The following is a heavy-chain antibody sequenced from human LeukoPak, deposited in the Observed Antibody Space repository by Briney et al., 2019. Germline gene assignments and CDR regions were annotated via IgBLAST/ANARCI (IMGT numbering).Heavy chain of an antibody. CDR2: IYYSGST. CDR1: GGSISRSRDY. D-gene: IGHD2-15*01. V-gene: IGHV4-39*01. Sequence: PSEGLSLTPSIFGGSISRSRDYLSGIRQPPEKKLEWIGSIYYSGSTYYNPSLRSRVTISVDTPKNQFSLELSSVTAADTAVYYCASYYCSGGSCYFDYWGQGTPVTVSS. J-gene: IGHJ4*02. CDR3: ASYYCSGGSCYFDY.